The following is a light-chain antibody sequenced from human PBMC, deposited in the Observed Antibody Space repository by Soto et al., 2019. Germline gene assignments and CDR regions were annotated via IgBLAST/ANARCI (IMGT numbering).Light chain of an antibody. CDR1: QSISSY. V-gene: IGKV1-33*01. CDR3: QQYDNLPIT. Sequence: EIQMTQSPSSLSASVGDRVTITCGASQSISSYLNWYQQKPGKAPKLLIYDASNLETGVPSRFSGSGSGTDFTFTISSLQTEDIATYYCQQYDNLPITFCQVTRLEIK. J-gene: IGKJ5*01. CDR2: DAS.